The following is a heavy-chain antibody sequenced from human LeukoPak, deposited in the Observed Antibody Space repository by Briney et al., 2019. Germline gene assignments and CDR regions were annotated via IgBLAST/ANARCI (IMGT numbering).Heavy chain of an antibody. CDR2: ISSSGSTI. J-gene: IGHJ4*02. V-gene: IGHV3-48*03. CDR1: GFTFSSYE. Sequence: PGGSLRLSCAASGFTFSSYEMNWVRQAPGKGLEWVSYISSSGSTIYYADSVKGRFTISRDNAKNSLYLQMNSLGAEDTAVYYCAGMQYSSSWAAFDYWGQGTLVIVSS. D-gene: IGHD6-13*01. CDR3: AGMQYSSSWAAFDY.